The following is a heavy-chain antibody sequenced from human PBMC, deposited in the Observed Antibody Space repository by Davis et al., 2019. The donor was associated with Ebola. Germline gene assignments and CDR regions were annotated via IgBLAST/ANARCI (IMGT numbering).Heavy chain of an antibody. CDR2: IYYSGST. CDR3: AGGGYDFWSGYYQHNWFDP. V-gene: IGHV4-31*03. Sequence: PSETLSLTCTVSGGSISSGGYYWSWIRQHPGKGLEWIGYIYYSGSTYYNPSLKSRVTISVDTSKNQFSLKLSSVTAADTAVYYCAGGGYDFWSGYYQHNWFDPWGQGTLVTVSS. J-gene: IGHJ5*02. CDR1: GGSISSGGYY. D-gene: IGHD3-3*01.